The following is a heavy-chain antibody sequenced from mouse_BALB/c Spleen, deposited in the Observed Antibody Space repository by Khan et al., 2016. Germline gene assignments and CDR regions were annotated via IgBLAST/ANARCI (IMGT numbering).Heavy chain of an antibody. V-gene: IGHV14-4*02. CDR2: IDPENGDT. CDR1: VFNIKDYY. J-gene: IGHJ2*01. CDR3: NANDYGSGVYFDY. Sequence: VQLQQSGAELVRSGASVKLSCTASVFNIKDYYMHWVRQRPEQGLEWIGWIDPENGDTEYAPKFQGKATMTADTSSNAAYLAFSSLTSEDSAADYYNANDYGSGVYFDYWGQGTTLTVSS. D-gene: IGHD1-1*01.